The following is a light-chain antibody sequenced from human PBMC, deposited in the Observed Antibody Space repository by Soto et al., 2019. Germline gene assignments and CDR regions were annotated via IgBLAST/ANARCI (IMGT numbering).Light chain of an antibody. CDR3: QQYNNWPRT. J-gene: IGKJ1*01. Sequence: EIVMTQPPATLSVSPGETATLSCRASQSVSSDLAWYHQKPGQAPRLLIYGASTRATGIPARFSGSGSGTKFTLTINSLQSEDFAVYYCQQYNNWPRTFGQGTKVDIK. V-gene: IGKV3-15*01. CDR1: QSVSSD. CDR2: GAS.